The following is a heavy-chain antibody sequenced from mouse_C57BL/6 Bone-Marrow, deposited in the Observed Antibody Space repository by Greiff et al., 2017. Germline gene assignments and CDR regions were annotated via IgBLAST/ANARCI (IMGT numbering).Heavy chain of an antibody. CDR1: GFTFSSYG. CDR2: ISSGGSYT. V-gene: IGHV5-6*01. Sequence: EVKLMESGGDLVKPGGSLKLSCAASGFTFSSYGMSWVRQTPDKRLEWVATISSGGSYTYYPDSVKGRFTISRDNAKNTLYLQMSSLKSEDTAMYYCARSPTVEKAYWGQGTLVTVSA. J-gene: IGHJ3*01. CDR3: ARSPTVEKAY. D-gene: IGHD1-1*01.